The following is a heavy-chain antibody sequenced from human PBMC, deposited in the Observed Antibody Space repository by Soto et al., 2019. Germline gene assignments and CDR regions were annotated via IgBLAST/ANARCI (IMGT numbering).Heavy chain of an antibody. J-gene: IGHJ6*02. V-gene: IGHV1-69*01. Sequence: QVQLVQSGAEVKKPGSSVKVSCKASGGTFSSYAISWVRQAPGQGLEWMGGIIPIFGTANDAQKFQGRVTITADESTSTAYMELRSLRSEDTAVYYCASTFYGDYSPYYYGMDVWGQGTTVTVSS. CDR1: GGTFSSYA. D-gene: IGHD4-17*01. CDR3: ASTFYGDYSPYYYGMDV. CDR2: IIPIFGTA.